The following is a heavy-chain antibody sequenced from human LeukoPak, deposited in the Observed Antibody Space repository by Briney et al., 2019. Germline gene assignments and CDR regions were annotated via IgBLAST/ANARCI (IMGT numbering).Heavy chain of an antibody. J-gene: IGHJ4*02. CDR2: INHSGST. V-gene: IGHV4-34*01. CDR1: GGSFSGYY. CDR3: ASVRVTTIDY. D-gene: IGHD4-17*01. Sequence: PSETLSLTCAVYGGSFSGYYWSWTRQPPGKGLEWIGEINHSGSTNYNPSLKSRVTISVDTSKNQFSLKLSSVTAADTAVYYCASVRVTTIDYWGQGTLVTVSS.